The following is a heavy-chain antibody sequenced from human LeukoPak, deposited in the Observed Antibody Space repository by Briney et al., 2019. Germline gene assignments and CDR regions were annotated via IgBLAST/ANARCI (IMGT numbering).Heavy chain of an antibody. CDR3: ARGVYIAAAQYGY. Sequence: SETLSLTCTVSGGSISIYYWSWLRQPPGKGGEGIGYIYYSVPTNYNHSLKSRVTIAVDTSKNQFSLKLSSVTAADTAVYYCARGVYIAAAQYGYWGQGTLVTVSS. CDR1: GGSISIYY. CDR2: IYYSVPT. V-gene: IGHV4-59*13. J-gene: IGHJ4*02. D-gene: IGHD6-13*01.